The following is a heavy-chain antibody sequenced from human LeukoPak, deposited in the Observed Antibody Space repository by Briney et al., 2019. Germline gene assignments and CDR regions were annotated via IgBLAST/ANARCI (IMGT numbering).Heavy chain of an antibody. J-gene: IGHJ4*02. CDR1: GYTFTGYY. D-gene: IGHD3-22*01. CDR2: ISPYKGNT. CDR3: ARDLHYYDRSGNYRDTFDY. V-gene: IGHV1-18*04. Sequence: ASVKVSCKASGYTFTGYYMHWVRQAPGQGLEWLGWISPYKGNTFYTKRLQGRVTMITDTSTSTTYMELRSLRSDDTAVYYCARDLHYYDRSGNYRDTFDYWGQGTLVTVSS.